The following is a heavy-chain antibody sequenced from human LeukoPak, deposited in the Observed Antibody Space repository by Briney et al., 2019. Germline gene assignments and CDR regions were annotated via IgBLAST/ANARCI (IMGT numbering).Heavy chain of an antibody. CDR3: ARRMYYYGSGSYKHFDY. CDR2: IYYSGST. Sequence: PSETLSLTCTVSGGSISSSSYYWGWIRQPPGKGLEWIGSIYYSGSTYYNPSLKSRVTISVDTSKNQFSLELSSVTAADTAVYYCARRMYYYGSGSYKHFDYWGQGTLVTVSS. J-gene: IGHJ4*02. CDR1: GGSISSSSYY. V-gene: IGHV4-39*01. D-gene: IGHD3-10*01.